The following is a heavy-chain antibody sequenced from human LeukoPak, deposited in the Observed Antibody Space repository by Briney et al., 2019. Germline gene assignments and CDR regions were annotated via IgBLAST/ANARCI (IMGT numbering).Heavy chain of an antibody. J-gene: IGHJ4*02. V-gene: IGHV3-21*01. CDR1: GFTFSSYS. Sequence: GGSLRLSCAASGFTFSSYSMNWVRQAPGKGLEWVSSISSSSSYIYYADSVKGRFTISRDNAENSLYLQMNSLRAEDTAVYYCARIGEMATIQNHFDYWGQGTLVTVSS. CDR3: ARIGEMATIQNHFDY. CDR2: ISSSSSYI. D-gene: IGHD5-24*01.